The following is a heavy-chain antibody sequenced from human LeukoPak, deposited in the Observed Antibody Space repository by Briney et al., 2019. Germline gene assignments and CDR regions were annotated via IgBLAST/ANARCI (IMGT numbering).Heavy chain of an antibody. Sequence: PSETLSLTCTVSGGSISSYYWSWIRQPPGKGLEWIGYIYHSGSTYYNPSLKSRVTISVDRSKNQFSLKLSSVTAADTAVYYCARGWNGADFDYWGQGTLVTVSS. D-gene: IGHD1-1*01. CDR3: ARGWNGADFDY. CDR1: GGSISSYY. V-gene: IGHV4-59*12. J-gene: IGHJ4*02. CDR2: IYHSGST.